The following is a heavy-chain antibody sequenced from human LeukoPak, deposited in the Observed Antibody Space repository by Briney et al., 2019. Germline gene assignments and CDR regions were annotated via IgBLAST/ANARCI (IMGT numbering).Heavy chain of an antibody. D-gene: IGHD6-13*01. J-gene: IGHJ5*02. V-gene: IGHV1-18*01. Sequence: ASMKVSCKASGYTFMNYGISWVRQAPGQGLEWMGWISPYNGNTKYPQKLQGRVTMTTDTSTSTAYMELRSLRSDDTAVYYCAREASSSWPNWFDPWGQGTLVTVSS. CDR1: GYTFMNYG. CDR2: ISPYNGNT. CDR3: AREASSSWPNWFDP.